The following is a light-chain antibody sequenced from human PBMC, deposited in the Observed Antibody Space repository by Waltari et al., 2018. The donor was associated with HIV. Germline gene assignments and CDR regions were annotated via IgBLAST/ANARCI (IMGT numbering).Light chain of an antibody. CDR3: QQRSIWPRT. CDR1: QSLNNY. J-gene: IGKJ2*01. Sequence: EIVLTQSPATLSLSPGERATLSCRASQSLNNYLAWYQQRPGQPSRLLIYDSSNRAAGIPARFSGSGSGTDFTLTISSLEPEDFAVYYCQQRSIWPRTFGQGTKLEIK. CDR2: DSS. V-gene: IGKV3-11*01.